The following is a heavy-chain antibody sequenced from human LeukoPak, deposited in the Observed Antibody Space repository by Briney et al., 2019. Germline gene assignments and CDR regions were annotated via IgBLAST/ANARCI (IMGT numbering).Heavy chain of an antibody. CDR1: GGSISSGGYY. V-gene: IGHV4-31*03. Sequence: SQTLSLTCTVSGGSISSGGYYWSWIRQHPGKGLEWIGYIYYSGSTYYNPSLKSRVTISVDTSKNQFSLELSSVTAADTAVYYCARVRGGGRATYFDYWGQGTLVTVSS. D-gene: IGHD1-26*01. J-gene: IGHJ4*02. CDR3: ARVRGGGRATYFDY. CDR2: IYYSGST.